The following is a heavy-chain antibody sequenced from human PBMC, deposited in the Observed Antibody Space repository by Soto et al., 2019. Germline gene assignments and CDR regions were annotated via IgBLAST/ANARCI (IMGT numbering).Heavy chain of an antibody. J-gene: IGHJ4*02. V-gene: IGHV3-21*01. CDR3: ARDFRGYGDSSYPYYFDC. D-gene: IGHD4-17*01. CDR1: GFTFSSYT. Sequence: GGSLRLSCAASGFTFSSYTMNWVRQAPGKGLEWVSSISAASTYIYYADSLKGRFTISRDNAKNSLYLQMNSLRAEDTAVYYCARDFRGYGDSSYPYYFDCWGQGTLVTVSS. CDR2: ISAASTYI.